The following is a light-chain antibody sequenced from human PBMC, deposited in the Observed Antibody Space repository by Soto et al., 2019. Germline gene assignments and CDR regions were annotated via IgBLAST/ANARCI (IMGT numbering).Light chain of an antibody. J-gene: IGLJ3*02. CDR3: CSYARGRIWV. V-gene: IGLV2-23*01. Sequence: QSVLTQPASVSGSPGQSINISCTGTSNDVGSYDLVSWYQLHPGKAPKLVIYEANKRPSGISNRFSVSKSGNTASLTISGLQAEDEAHYYCCSYARGRIWVFGGGTKVIVL. CDR1: SNDVGSYDL. CDR2: EAN.